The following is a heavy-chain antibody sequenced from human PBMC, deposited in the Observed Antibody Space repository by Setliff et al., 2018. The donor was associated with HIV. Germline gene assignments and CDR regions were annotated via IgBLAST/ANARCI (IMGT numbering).Heavy chain of an antibody. CDR2: IYYSGST. D-gene: IGHD3-22*01. CDR1: GGPNSNSRYY. J-gene: IGHJ4*02. Sequence: PSETLSLTCTVSGGPNSNSRYYWSWIRQPPGKGLEWIGSIYYSGSTYYNPSLKSRVTISVDTSKKQFSLKLTSVTAADAAVYYCASRWGSYYDTNGHPFDYWGQGTLVTVSS. CDR3: ASRWGSYYDTNGHPFDY. V-gene: IGHV4-39*07.